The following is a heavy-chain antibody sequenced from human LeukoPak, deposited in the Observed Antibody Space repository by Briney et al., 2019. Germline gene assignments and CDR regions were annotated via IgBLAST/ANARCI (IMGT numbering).Heavy chain of an antibody. J-gene: IGHJ4*02. CDR2: IYTSGST. Sequence: PSETLSLTCTVSGGSIGSYYWSWIRQPAGKGLEWIGRIYTSGSTNYNPSLKSRVTMSVDTSKNQFSLKLSSVTAADTAVYYCARGPYSSSLGGIDYWGQGTLVTVSS. D-gene: IGHD6-13*01. V-gene: IGHV4-4*07. CDR3: ARGPYSSSLGGIDY. CDR1: GGSIGSYY.